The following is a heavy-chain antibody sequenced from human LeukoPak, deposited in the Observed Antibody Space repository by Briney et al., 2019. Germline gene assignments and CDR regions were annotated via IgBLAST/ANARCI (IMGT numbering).Heavy chain of an antibody. CDR1: GFTLSSYS. Sequence: GGSLRLSCAASGFTLSSYSMNWVRQAPGKGLEWVSIIISRNYIEYADSVKGRFTISRDDAENSLYLQMNSLRADDTAVYYCARGNSGLDFWGQGTLVTVSS. D-gene: IGHD1-26*01. V-gene: IGHV3-21*06. CDR3: ARGNSGLDF. CDR2: IISRNYI. J-gene: IGHJ4*02.